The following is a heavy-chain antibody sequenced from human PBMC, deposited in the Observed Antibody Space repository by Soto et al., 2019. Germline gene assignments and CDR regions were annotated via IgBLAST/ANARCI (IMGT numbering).Heavy chain of an antibody. CDR3: ARDSGSGWYVYDY. CDR1: GFTFSSYA. CDR2: ISYDGSNK. Sequence: QVQLVESGGGVVQPGRSLRLSCAASGFTFSSYAMHWVRQAPGKGLEWVAVISYDGSNKYYADSVKGRFTISRDKSKNTLYRQMNSLRAEDTAVYYWARDSGSGWYVYDYWGQGSLGTVSS. V-gene: IGHV3-30-3*01. D-gene: IGHD6-19*01. J-gene: IGHJ4*02.